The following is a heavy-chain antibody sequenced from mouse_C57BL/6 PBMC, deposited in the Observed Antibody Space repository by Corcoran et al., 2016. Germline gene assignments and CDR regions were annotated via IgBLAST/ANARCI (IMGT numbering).Heavy chain of an antibody. V-gene: IGHV9-3*01. CDR1: GYTFTTYG. J-gene: IGHJ2*01. Sequence: QIQLVQSGPELKKPGETVKISCKASGYTFTTYGMSWVKQAPGKGLKWMGWINTYSGVPTYADDFKGRFAFSLETSASTAYLQINNLKNEDTATYFGARGVAGDYFDYWGQGTTLTVSS. CDR3: ARGVAGDYFDY. D-gene: IGHD1-1*01. CDR2: INTYSGVP.